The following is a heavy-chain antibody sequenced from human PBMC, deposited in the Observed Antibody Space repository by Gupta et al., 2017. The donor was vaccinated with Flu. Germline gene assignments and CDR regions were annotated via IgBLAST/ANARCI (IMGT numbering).Heavy chain of an antibody. CDR1: GFTVSSNY. CDR2: IYSGGST. Sequence: EVQLVESGGGLVQPGGSLRLSCAASGFTVSSNYMSWVRQAPGKGLEWVSVIYSGGSTYYADSVKGRFTISRHNSKNTLYLQMNSLRAEDTAVYYCARERWDGDYGYWSYFDLWGRGTLVTVSS. V-gene: IGHV3-53*04. D-gene: IGHD4-17*01. J-gene: IGHJ2*01. CDR3: ARERWDGDYGYWSYFDL.